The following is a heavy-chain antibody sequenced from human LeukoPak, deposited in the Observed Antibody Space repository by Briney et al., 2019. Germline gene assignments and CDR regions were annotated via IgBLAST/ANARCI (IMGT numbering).Heavy chain of an antibody. J-gene: IGHJ2*01. CDR1: GYTFTSYG. CDR2: ISAYNGNT. Sequence: ASVKVSCKASGYTFTSYGISWVRQAPGQGLEWMGWISAYNGNTNYAQKLQGRVTMTTDTFTSTAYMELRSLRSDDTAVYYCARDRSCSGGSCYSFWYFDLWGRGTLVTVSS. D-gene: IGHD2-15*01. CDR3: ARDRSCSGGSCYSFWYFDL. V-gene: IGHV1-18*01.